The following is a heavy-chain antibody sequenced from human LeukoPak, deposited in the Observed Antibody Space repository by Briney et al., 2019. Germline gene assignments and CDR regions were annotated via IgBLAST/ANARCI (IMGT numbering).Heavy chain of an antibody. CDR2: ICHSGST. CDR1: GGSISCSNW. V-gene: IGHV4-4*02. D-gene: IGHD3-16*01. CDR3: ATVHYRAYEYVWGTYYYMDV. J-gene: IGHJ6*03. Sequence: SETLSLSCAVSGGSISCSNWWSWVRQPPGKGLEWIGEICHSGSTNYKPSLKSRVTRSVDKSKNQFSLKLSSVTAADTAVYDCATVHYRAYEYVWGTYYYMDVWGKGTTVTVSS.